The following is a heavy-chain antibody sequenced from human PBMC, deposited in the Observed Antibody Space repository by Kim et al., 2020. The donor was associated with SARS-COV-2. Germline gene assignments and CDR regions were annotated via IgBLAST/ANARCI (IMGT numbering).Heavy chain of an antibody. Sequence: ASVKVSCKASGYTFTTYTVHWVRQAPGQRLEWMGWISGGRGDTKYSQKFQDRVALTRDTSASTAYMDLSGVRSEDTAVYYCAIGTSAGWFDLWGQGTLVT. CDR1: GYTFTTYT. CDR3: AIGTSAGWFDL. CDR2: ISGGRGDT. J-gene: IGHJ5*02. V-gene: IGHV1-3*01.